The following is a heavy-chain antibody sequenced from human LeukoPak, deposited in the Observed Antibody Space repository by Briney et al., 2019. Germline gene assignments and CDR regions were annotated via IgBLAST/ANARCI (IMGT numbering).Heavy chain of an antibody. Sequence: GGSLRLSCAASGFTFDDYAMHWVRQAPGKGLEWVSGISWNSGSIGYADSVKGRFTISRDNAKNSLYLQMNSLRAEDTALYYCAKGVYIVATTPIDYWGQGTLVTVSS. CDR3: AKGVYIVATTPIDY. D-gene: IGHD5-12*01. J-gene: IGHJ4*02. CDR1: GFTFDDYA. V-gene: IGHV3-9*01. CDR2: ISWNSGSI.